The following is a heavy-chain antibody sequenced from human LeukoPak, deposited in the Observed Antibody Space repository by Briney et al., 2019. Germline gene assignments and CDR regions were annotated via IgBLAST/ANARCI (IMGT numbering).Heavy chain of an antibody. Sequence: GGSLRLSCAASGFTFSSYAMHWVRQAPGKGLEWVAVISYDGSNKYYADSVKGRFTISRDNSKNTLYLQMNSLRAEDTAVYYCARGHDFWSAKGNWFDPWGQGTLVTVSS. D-gene: IGHD3-3*01. CDR1: GFTFSSYA. J-gene: IGHJ5*02. CDR2: ISYDGSNK. CDR3: ARGHDFWSAKGNWFDP. V-gene: IGHV3-30-3*01.